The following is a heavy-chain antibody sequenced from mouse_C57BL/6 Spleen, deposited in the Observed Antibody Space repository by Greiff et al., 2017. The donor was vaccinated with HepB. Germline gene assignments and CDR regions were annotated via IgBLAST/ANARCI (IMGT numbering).Heavy chain of an antibody. CDR1: GFTFSDYG. CDR2: ISSGSSTI. CDR3: ARRDDYGGDD. D-gene: IGHD2-4*01. V-gene: IGHV5-17*01. Sequence: EVKVVESGGGLVKPGGSLKLSCAASGFTFSDYGMHWVRQAPEKGLEWVAYISSGSSTIYYADTVKGRFTISRDNAKNTLFLQMTSLRSEDTAMYYCARRDDYGGDDWGQGTSVTVSS. J-gene: IGHJ4*01.